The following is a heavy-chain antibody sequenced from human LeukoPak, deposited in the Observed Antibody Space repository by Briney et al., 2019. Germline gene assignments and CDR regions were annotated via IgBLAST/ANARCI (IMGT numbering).Heavy chain of an antibody. J-gene: IGHJ4*02. CDR2: IYSGGTT. D-gene: IGHD4-17*01. CDR1: GFTFSNAW. CDR3: AKSPQVSTVTTYYFDY. V-gene: IGHV3-53*01. Sequence: GGSLRLSCAASGFTFSNAWMSWVRQAPGKGLECVSVIYSGGTTHYPDSVKGRFAVSRDNSKNTLYLQMNSLRAEDTAVYYCAKSPQVSTVTTYYFDYWGQGTLVTVSS.